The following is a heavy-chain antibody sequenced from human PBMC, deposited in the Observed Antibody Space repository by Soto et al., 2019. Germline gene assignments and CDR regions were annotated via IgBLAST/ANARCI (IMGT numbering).Heavy chain of an antibody. CDR2: IWYDGSNK. Sequence: QVQLVESGGGVVQPGRSLRLSCAASGFTFSSYGMHWVRQAPGKGLEWVAVIWYDGSNKYYADSVKGRFTISRDNSKNTLYLQMNSLRAEDTAVYYCARERKGFDAFDIWGQGTMVTVSS. V-gene: IGHV3-33*01. J-gene: IGHJ3*02. CDR3: ARERKGFDAFDI. CDR1: GFTFSSYG.